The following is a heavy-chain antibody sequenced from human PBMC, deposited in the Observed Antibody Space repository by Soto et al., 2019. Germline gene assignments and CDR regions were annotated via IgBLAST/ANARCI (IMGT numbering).Heavy chain of an antibody. J-gene: IGHJ5*02. CDR3: ARVRELGNYNWFDP. D-gene: IGHD3-10*01. Sequence: QVQLQESGPGLVKPSQTLSLTCTVSGGSISRGDYYWGWIRQPPGKGLEWIGYIYYSGSTYYNPSLKSRVTISVDTSKNQFSLKLSSVTAADTAVYYCARVRELGNYNWFDPWGQGTLVTVSS. V-gene: IGHV4-30-4*01. CDR2: IYYSGST. CDR1: GGSISRGDYY.